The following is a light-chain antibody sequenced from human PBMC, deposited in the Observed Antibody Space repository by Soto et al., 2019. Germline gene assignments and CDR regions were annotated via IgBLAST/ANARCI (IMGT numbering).Light chain of an antibody. J-gene: IGKJ1*01. CDR2: GAS. Sequence: IVLTQSPGTLFLSAGDNENFYCRASQSVSSTFLAWYQQKPGQAPRLLIYGASSRATGIPARFSGSGSGTDFTLSISRVEPEDFAVYYCQQYGTSPWTFGQGTKVDIK. CDR3: QQYGTSPWT. CDR1: QSVSSTF. V-gene: IGKV3-20*01.